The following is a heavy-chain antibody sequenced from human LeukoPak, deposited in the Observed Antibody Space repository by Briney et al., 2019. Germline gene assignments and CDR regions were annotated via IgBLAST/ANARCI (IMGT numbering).Heavy chain of an antibody. J-gene: IGHJ4*02. CDR2: INPNSGGT. D-gene: IGHD6-6*01. V-gene: IGHV1-2*02. Sequence: ASVKVSCKASGYTFTGYYMHWVRQAPGQGLEWMGWINPNSGGTNYAQKFQGRVTITRDTSISTAYMELSRLRSDDTAVYYCAREGGIAARRARGVDYWGQGTLVTVSS. CDR3: AREGGIAARRARGVDY. CDR1: GYTFTGYY.